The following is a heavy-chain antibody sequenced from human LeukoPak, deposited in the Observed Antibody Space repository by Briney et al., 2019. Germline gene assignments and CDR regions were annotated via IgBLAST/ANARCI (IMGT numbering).Heavy chain of an antibody. CDR1: GFTFSSYS. V-gene: IGHV3-53*01. CDR3: ARDMGFGDLMGY. Sequence: GGSLRLSCAASGFTFSSYSMNWVRQAPGKGLEWVSVIYSGGSTYYADSVRGRFTISRDNSKNTLYLQMNSLRVEDTAVYYCARDMGFGDLMGYWGQGTLVTVSS. CDR2: IYSGGST. D-gene: IGHD3-10*01. J-gene: IGHJ4*02.